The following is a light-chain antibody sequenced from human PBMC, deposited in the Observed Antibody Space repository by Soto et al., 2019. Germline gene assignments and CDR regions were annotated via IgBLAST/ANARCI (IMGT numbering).Light chain of an antibody. Sequence: QAVVTQEPSLTVSPGGTVTLTCDSSTGAVTSGHYPYWFQQKPGQAPRTLIYDTTKKHSWTPARFSGSLLGGKAALTLSGAQPEDEAEYYCLLSYSGPVVFGGGTQLTVL. V-gene: IGLV7-46*01. CDR2: DTT. J-gene: IGLJ2*01. CDR1: TGAVTSGHY. CDR3: LLSYSGPVV.